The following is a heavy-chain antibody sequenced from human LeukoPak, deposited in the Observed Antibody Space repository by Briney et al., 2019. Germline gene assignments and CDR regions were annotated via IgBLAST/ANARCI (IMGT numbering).Heavy chain of an antibody. CDR2: IYYFGNA. V-gene: IGHV4-39*01. D-gene: IGHD3-10*01. J-gene: IGHJ4*02. CDR1: GGSITTRRYY. Sequence: SETLSLTCSVSGGSITTRRYYWGWIRQSPEKGLEWIGSIYYFGNAYYRPSLGSRATISIDASKNQISLRLTSVTATDTAVYYCATHAVGSYFESWGQGTLVTVSS. CDR3: ATHAVGSYFES.